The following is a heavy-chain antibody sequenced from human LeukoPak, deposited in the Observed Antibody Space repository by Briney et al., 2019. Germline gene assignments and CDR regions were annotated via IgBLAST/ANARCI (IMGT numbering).Heavy chain of an antibody. CDR1: GYTFTSYG. V-gene: IGHV1-18*01. CDR3: ARLRITMVRGVISRESFDY. J-gene: IGHJ4*02. Sequence: ASVKVSCKASGYTFTSYGISWVRQAPGQGLKWMGWISAYNGNTNYAQKLQGRVTMTTDTSTSTAYMELRSLRSDDTAVYYCARLRITMVRGVISRESFDYWGQGTLVTVSS. CDR2: ISAYNGNT. D-gene: IGHD3-10*01.